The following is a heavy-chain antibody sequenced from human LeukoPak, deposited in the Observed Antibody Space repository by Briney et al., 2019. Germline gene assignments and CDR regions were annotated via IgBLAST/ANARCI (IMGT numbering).Heavy chain of an antibody. J-gene: IGHJ4*02. D-gene: IGHD3-10*01. Sequence: GGSLRLSCAASDFSFITYAMSWVRQAPGKGLEWVAVISYDGSNKYYADSVKGRFTISRDNSKNTLYLQMNSLRAEDTAVYYCARQIVGSGSYGVEDYWGQGTLVTVSS. CDR2: ISYDGSNK. V-gene: IGHV3-30*03. CDR1: DFSFITYA. CDR3: ARQIVGSGSYGVEDY.